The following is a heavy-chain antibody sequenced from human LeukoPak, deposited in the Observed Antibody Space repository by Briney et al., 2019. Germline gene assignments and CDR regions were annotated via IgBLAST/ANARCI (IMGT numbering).Heavy chain of an antibody. CDR2: ISGSGSST. V-gene: IGHV3-23*01. CDR1: GFTFSSYG. CDR3: AKGIRDDTQGDY. Sequence: GGSLRLSCAASGFTFSSYGMSWVRQAPGKGLEWVSAISGSGSSTYYAASVKGRFTISRDNSKNTLYLQMNSLRDEDTAVYYCAKGIRDDTQGDYWGQGTLVTVSS. J-gene: IGHJ4*02.